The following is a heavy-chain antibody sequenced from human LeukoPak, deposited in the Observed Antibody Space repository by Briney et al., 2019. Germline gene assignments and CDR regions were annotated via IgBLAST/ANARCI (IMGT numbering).Heavy chain of an antibody. Sequence: GGSLRLSCAASGFTFSSYSMNWVRQAPGKGLEWVSSISSSSSYIYYADSVKGRFTISRDNAKNSLYLQMNSLRAEGTAVYYCARDASAAAGTYHFDYWGQGTLVTVSS. J-gene: IGHJ4*02. CDR3: ARDASAAAGTYHFDY. CDR2: ISSSSSYI. D-gene: IGHD6-13*01. V-gene: IGHV3-21*01. CDR1: GFTFSSYS.